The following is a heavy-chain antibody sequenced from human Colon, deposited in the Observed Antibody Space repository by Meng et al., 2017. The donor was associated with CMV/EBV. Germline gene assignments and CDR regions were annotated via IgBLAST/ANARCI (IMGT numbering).Heavy chain of an antibody. Sequence: GESLKIPRAASGFILSSHALNWVRQAPGKGLEWVASIDSSGDYIYYADSVRGRFTFPRDNAKNSVFLHMNSLRAEDTGVYYCARDKYTAMIKDGMDVWGQGTTVTVSS. CDR3: ARDKYTAMIKDGMDV. CDR2: IDSSGDYI. J-gene: IGHJ6*02. V-gene: IGHV3-21*06. CDR1: GFILSSHA. D-gene: IGHD5-18*01.